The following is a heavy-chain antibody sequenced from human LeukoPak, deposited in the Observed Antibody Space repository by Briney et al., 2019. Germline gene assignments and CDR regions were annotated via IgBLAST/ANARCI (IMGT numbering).Heavy chain of an antibody. CDR3: ARDRVDTAMDYYYYYGMDV. D-gene: IGHD5-18*01. Sequence: PGGSLRLSCAASGFTFSSNYMSWVRQAPGKGLEWVSVIYSGGSTYYSDSVKGRFTISRDNSKNTLYLQMNSLRAEDTAVYYCARDRVDTAMDYYYYYGMDVWGQGTTVTVSS. V-gene: IGHV3-53*01. J-gene: IGHJ6*02. CDR1: GFTFSSNY. CDR2: IYSGGST.